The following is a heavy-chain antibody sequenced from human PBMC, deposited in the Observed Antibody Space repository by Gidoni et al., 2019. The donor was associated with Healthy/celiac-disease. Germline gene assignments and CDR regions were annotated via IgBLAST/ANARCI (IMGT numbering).Heavy chain of an antibody. D-gene: IGHD3-10*01. CDR2: INHSGST. CDR1: GGSFSGYY. V-gene: IGHV4-34*01. J-gene: IGHJ5*02. Sequence: QVHLQQWGAGLLKPSETLSLTCAVSGGSFSGYYWSWIRQPPGKGLEWIGEINHSGSTNYNPSHKSRVTISVDTSKNQFSLKLSSVTAADTAVYYCARGRVTMVRGVSMRFDPWGQGTLVTVSS. CDR3: ARGRVTMVRGVSMRFDP.